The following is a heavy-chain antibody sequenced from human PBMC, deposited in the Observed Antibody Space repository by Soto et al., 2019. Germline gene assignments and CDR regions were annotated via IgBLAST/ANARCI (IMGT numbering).Heavy chain of an antibody. CDR1: EFTFSTYA. Sequence: EVQLVESGGGLVQPGGSLRLSCAASEFTFSTYAMNWVRQAPGKGLEWVSYISSSSQNIRYADSVKGRFTISRDNAKNSLYLQRNSLTADDTAVYYCARDQSRGHVFYYYMDVWGKGTTVTVSS. J-gene: IGHJ6*03. V-gene: IGHV3-48*01. D-gene: IGHD3-10*01. CDR2: ISSSSQNI. CDR3: ARDQSRGHVFYYYMDV.